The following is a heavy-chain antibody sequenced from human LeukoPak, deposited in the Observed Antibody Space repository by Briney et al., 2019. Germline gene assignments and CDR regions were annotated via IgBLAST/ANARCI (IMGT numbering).Heavy chain of an antibody. J-gene: IGHJ4*02. CDR1: GFTFSNYW. Sequence: GGSLRLSCAASGFTFSNYWMNWVRQAPGKGLEWVANIKQDGSEEYYVDSVRGRFTISRDNAKNLLYLQMNSLRAEDTAVYYCARDYGGSSPFDYWGQGTLVTVSS. CDR3: ARDYGGSSPFDY. V-gene: IGHV3-7*01. CDR2: IKQDGSEE. D-gene: IGHD4-23*01.